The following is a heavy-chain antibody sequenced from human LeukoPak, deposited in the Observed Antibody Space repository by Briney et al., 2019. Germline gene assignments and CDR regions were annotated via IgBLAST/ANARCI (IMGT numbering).Heavy chain of an antibody. J-gene: IGHJ4*02. Sequence: GGSLRLSCAASGFTDSSNYMSWVRQAPGKGLEWVSVIYSGGSTYYADSVKGRFTISRDNSKNTLYLQMNSLRAEDTAVYYCASGVLLWFGEYDYGGEGTLVTVS. CDR3: ASGVLLWFGEYDY. CDR1: GFTDSSNY. D-gene: IGHD3-10*01. CDR2: IYSGGST. V-gene: IGHV3-66*01.